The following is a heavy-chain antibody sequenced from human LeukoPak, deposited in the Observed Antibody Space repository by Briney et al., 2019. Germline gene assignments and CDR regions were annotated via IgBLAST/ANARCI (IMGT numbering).Heavy chain of an antibody. V-gene: IGHV3-30*18. CDR2: ISYDGSNK. D-gene: IGHD1-26*01. J-gene: IGHJ4*02. Sequence: GGSLRLSCAASGFTFSSYGMHWVRQAPGKGLEWVAVISYDGSNKYYADSVKGRFTISRDNSKNTLYLQMNSLRAEDTAVHYCAKRGGSYYFDYWGQGTLVTLSS. CDR1: GFTFSSYG. CDR3: AKRGGSYYFDY.